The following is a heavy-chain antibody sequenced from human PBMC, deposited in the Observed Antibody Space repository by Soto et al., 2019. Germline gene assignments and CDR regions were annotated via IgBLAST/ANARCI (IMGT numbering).Heavy chain of an antibody. V-gene: IGHV3-30*19. CDR2: TSYDGSDK. CDR1: GFTFRSYV. CDR3: ARWGATGGLDV. Sequence: QVQLVESGGGVVQPGTSLRVSCVGSGFTFRSYVIHWVRQAPGKGLEWVALTSYDGSDKDYGDAVRGRFTISRDNYRNTVDLQMDRLRLEDTALYECARWGATGGLDVWGQGNLVSVSS. J-gene: IGHJ1*01. D-gene: IGHD3-16*01.